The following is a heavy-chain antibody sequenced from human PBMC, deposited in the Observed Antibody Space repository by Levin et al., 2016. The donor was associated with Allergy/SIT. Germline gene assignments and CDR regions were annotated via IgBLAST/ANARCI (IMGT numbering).Heavy chain of an antibody. J-gene: IGHJ4*02. CDR3: ARTYYDFWSGYYTGFDLCYFDY. Sequence: GGSLRLSCAASGFTFSSYAMSWVRQAPGKGLEWVSAISGSGGSTYYADSVKGRFTISRDNSKNTLYLQMNSLRAEDTAVYYCARTYYDFWSGYYTGFDLCYFDYWGQGTLVTVSS. CDR1: GFTFSSYA. V-gene: IGHV3-23*01. D-gene: IGHD3-3*01. CDR2: ISGSGGST.